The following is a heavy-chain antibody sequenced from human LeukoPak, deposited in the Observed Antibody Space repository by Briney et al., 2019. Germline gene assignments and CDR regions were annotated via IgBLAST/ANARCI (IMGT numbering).Heavy chain of an antibody. D-gene: IGHD1-26*01. J-gene: IGHJ4*02. CDR1: GFTFSYYW. V-gene: IGHV3-74*01. CDR2: IKSDGSIT. Sequence: GGSLRLSCAASGFTFSYYWMHWVRQAPGKGLVWVSRIKSDGSITEYADSVKGRFTISRDNAKNTLYLQMNSLRAEDTAVYYCARDLSYSGIDYWGQGTLVAVSS. CDR3: ARDLSYSGIDY.